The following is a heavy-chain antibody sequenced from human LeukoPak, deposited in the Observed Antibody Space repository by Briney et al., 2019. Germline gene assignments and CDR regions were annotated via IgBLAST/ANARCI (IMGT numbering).Heavy chain of an antibody. CDR2: INPNGGGT. CDR3: ARDTSGYNPHDAFDI. J-gene: IGHJ3*02. D-gene: IGHD5-24*01. V-gene: IGHV1-2*06. CDR1: GYTFTGYY. Sequence: ASVKVSCKASGYTFTGYYMHWVRQAPGQGLEWMGRINPNGGGTNYAQKFQGRVTMTRDTSISTAYMELSRLRSDDTAVYYCARDTSGYNPHDAFDIWGQGTMVTVSS.